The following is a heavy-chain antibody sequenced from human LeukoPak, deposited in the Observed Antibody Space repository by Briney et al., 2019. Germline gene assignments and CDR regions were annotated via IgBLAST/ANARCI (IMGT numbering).Heavy chain of an antibody. D-gene: IGHD1-14*01. J-gene: IGHJ5*02. CDR1: YSFXSXX. V-gene: IGHV5-51*01. CDR3: ARGSTTPTNWFDP. Sequence: YSFXSXXXXGXRXXPGKXXXXMGIIYPGDSDTRKSPSLQGQVTISADKCRRNGYLKWSNREASDTAMYYCARGSTTPTNWFDPWGQGTLVTVSS. CDR2: IYPGDSDT.